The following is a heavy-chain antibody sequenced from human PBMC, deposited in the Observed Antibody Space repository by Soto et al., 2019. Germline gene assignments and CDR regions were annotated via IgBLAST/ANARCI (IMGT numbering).Heavy chain of an antibody. V-gene: IGHV3-7*03. CDR2: IKQDGSEK. CDR1: GFTFSSYW. J-gene: IGHJ4*02. CDR3: ARYKDYYGSVSYYFDY. Sequence: GGSLRLSCAASGFTFSSYWMSWVRQAPGKGLEWVANIKQDGSEKYYVDSVKGRFTISRDNAKNSLYLQMNSLRAEDTAVYYCARYKDYYGSVSYYFDYWGQGTLVTVSS. D-gene: IGHD3-10*01.